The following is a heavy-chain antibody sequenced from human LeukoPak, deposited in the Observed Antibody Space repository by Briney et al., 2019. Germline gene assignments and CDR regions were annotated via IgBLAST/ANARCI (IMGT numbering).Heavy chain of an antibody. J-gene: IGHJ4*02. CDR2: IYSGGST. CDR1: GFTVSSNY. Sequence: QPGGSLRLSCAASGFTVSSNYMSWVRQAPGKGLEWVSVIYSGGSTYYADSVKGRFTISRHNSKNTLYLQMNSLRAEDTAVYYCARERGHGSGEGGGFDYWGQGTLVTVSS. V-gene: IGHV3-53*04. CDR3: ARERGHGSGEGGGFDY. D-gene: IGHD3-10*01.